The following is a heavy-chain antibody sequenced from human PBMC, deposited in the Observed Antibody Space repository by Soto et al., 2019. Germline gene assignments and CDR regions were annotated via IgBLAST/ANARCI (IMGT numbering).Heavy chain of an antibody. J-gene: IGHJ6*02. Sequence: SGPTLVNPTQTLTLTWTFSGFSLSTSGMCVSWIRQPPGKALEWLARIDWDDDKYYSTSLKTRLTISKDTSKNQVVLTMTNMDPVDTATYYCARDSVALYYYYYGMDVWGQGTTVTVSS. D-gene: IGHD2-21*01. CDR2: IDWDDDK. CDR1: GFSLSTSGMC. V-gene: IGHV2-70*11. CDR3: ARDSVALYYYYYGMDV.